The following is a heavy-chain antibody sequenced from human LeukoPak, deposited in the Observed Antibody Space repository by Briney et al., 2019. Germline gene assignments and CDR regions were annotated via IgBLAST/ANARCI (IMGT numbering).Heavy chain of an antibody. J-gene: IGHJ4*02. Sequence: GGSLTLSCAAPGFTFSSYSMNWVRQAPGKGLEWVSSISSSSSYIYYADSVKGRFTISRDNAKNSLYLQMNSLRAEDTAVYYCARDWDVVVPAAVAFDYWGQGTLVTVSS. V-gene: IGHV3-21*01. CDR1: GFTFSSYS. D-gene: IGHD2-2*01. CDR2: ISSSSSYI. CDR3: ARDWDVVVPAAVAFDY.